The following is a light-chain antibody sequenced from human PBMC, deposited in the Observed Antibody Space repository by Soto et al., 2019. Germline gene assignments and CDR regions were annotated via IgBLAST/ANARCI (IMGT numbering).Light chain of an antibody. Sequence: QSALTQPASVSGSPGQSITISCTGTSSDVGSYNLVSWYQQHPGKAPKLMIYEGSKRPSGVSNRFSGSKSGNTASLTISGLQAEVEADDYCCSYAGSSTYVVFGGGTKVTVL. CDR3: CSYAGSSTYVV. CDR2: EGS. V-gene: IGLV2-23*01. J-gene: IGLJ2*01. CDR1: SSDVGSYNL.